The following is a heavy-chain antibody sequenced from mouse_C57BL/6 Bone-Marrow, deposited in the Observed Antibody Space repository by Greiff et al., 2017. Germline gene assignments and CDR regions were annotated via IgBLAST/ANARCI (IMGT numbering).Heavy chain of an antibody. J-gene: IGHJ3*01. D-gene: IGHD1-1*01. CDR3: SVRNYYGSVFAY. V-gene: IGHV1-4*01. CDR1: GYTFTSYT. Sequence: VQLQQSGAELARPGASVKMSCKASGYTFTSYTMHWVKQRPGQGLEWIGYINPSSGYTKYNQKFKDKATLTADKSSNTAYMQLSSLASEDSAVYYCSVRNYYGSVFAYWGQGTLVTVSA. CDR2: INPSSGYT.